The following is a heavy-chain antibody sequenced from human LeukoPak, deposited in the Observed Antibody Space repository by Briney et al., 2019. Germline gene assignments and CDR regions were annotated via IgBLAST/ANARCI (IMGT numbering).Heavy chain of an antibody. CDR1: GYTFTSYD. V-gene: IGHV1-18*01. D-gene: IGHD2-21*02. Sequence: GASVKVSCKASGYTFTSYDINWVRQAPGQGLEWMGWISAYNGNTNYAQKLQGRVTMTTDTSTSTAYMELRSLRSDDTAVYYCARTLKVVTAIFPSSPFGYWGQGTLVTVSS. J-gene: IGHJ4*02. CDR3: ARTLKVVTAIFPSSPFGY. CDR2: ISAYNGNT.